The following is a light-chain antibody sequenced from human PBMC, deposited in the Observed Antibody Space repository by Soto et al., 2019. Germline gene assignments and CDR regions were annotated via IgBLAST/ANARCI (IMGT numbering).Light chain of an antibody. CDR1: QSLLHTDGKTY. J-gene: IGKJ4*01. CDR3: QQYYSTPLT. Sequence: DIVMTQTPLSLSVTPGQPASISCKSSQSLLHTDGKTYLYWYLQKPGQPPQLLIYGVSNRFSGVPDRFSGSGSGTDFTLTISSLQAEDVAVYYCQQYYSTPLTFGGGTKVDIK. V-gene: IGKV2D-29*01. CDR2: GVS.